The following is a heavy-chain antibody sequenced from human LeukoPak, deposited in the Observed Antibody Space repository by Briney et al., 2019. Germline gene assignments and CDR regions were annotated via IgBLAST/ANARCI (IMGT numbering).Heavy chain of an antibody. J-gene: IGHJ5*01. CDR3: ASGYCGGDCYPLPFDS. D-gene: IGHD2-21*01. Sequence: SETLSLTCTVSGGSISSGDYYWSWIRQPPGKGLEWIGYIYYSGSTYYNPSLKSRVTISVDTSKNQFSLKLSSVTAADTAVYYCASGYCGGDCYPLPFDSWGQGTLVTVSS. CDR2: IYYSGST. CDR1: GGSISSGDYY. V-gene: IGHV4-30-4*08.